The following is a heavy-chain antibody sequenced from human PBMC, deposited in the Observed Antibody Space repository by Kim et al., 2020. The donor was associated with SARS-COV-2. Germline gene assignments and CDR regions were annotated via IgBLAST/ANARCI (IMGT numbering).Heavy chain of an antibody. CDR2: IWYDGSNK. CDR3: ARDLRITDNWFDP. Sequence: GGSLRLSCAASGFTFSSYGMHWVRQAPGKGLEWVAVIWYDGSNKYYADSVKGRFTIPRDNSKNTLYLQMNSLRTEDTAVYYCARDLRITDNWFDPWGQGT. CDR1: GFTFSSYG. J-gene: IGHJ5*02. V-gene: IGHV3-33*01. D-gene: IGHD1-20*01.